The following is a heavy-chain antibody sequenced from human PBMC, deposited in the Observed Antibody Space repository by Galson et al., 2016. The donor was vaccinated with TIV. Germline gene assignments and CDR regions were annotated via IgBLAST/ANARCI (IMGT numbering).Heavy chain of an antibody. V-gene: IGHV3-7*01. CDR1: GFTFSDYW. D-gene: IGHD3-16*01. J-gene: IGHJ5*01. Sequence: SLRLSCAASGFTFSDYWMLWVRHAPGKGLEWVANINQDGTQRYHLDSVKGRFTISRDNSENTLYLQMNNLRPDDTAAYFCAKENDFDSWGQGTLVTFSS. CDR2: INQDGTQR. CDR3: AKENDFDS.